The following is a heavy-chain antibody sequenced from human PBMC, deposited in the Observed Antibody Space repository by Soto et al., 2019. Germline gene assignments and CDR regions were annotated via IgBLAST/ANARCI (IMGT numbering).Heavy chain of an antibody. V-gene: IGHV5-10-1*01. Sequence: GESLKISCQASGYSFTAYWITWVRQMPGKGLEWMATIDPSDSYVDYSPSFQGHVTFSVDRSITTVYLQWNSLKASDSAMYFCTRRASSSFYHFDFWGQGALVTVSS. CDR2: IDPSDSYV. D-gene: IGHD2-2*01. CDR1: GYSFTAYW. CDR3: TRRASSSFYHFDF. J-gene: IGHJ4*02.